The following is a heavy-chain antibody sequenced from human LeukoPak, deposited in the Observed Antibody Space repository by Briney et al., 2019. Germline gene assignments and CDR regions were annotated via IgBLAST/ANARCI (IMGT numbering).Heavy chain of an antibody. V-gene: IGHV1-2*02. CDR2: ISPHSGGT. D-gene: IGHD3-22*01. J-gene: IGHJ3*02. CDR1: GYIFTGYY. CDR3: ATYDSSGYYNPNAFDI. Sequence: ASVKVSCKASGYIFTGYYMHWVRQAPGQGLEWMGWISPHSGGTNYAQKFQGRVTMTRDTSISTAYMELSRLRPDDTAVYYCATYDSSGYYNPNAFDIWGQGTMVTVSS.